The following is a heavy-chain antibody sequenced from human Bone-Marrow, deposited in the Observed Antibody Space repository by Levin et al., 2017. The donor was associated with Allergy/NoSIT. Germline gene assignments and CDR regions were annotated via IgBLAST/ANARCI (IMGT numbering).Heavy chain of an antibody. CDR1: GFTFSSYW. Sequence: QSGGSLRLSCAASGFTFSSYWMSWVRQAPGKGLEWVANIKQDGSEKYYVDSVKGRFTISRDNAKNSLYLQMNSLRAEDTAVYYCARGMYYYDSSGFDYWGQGTLVTVSS. D-gene: IGHD3-22*01. V-gene: IGHV3-7*01. J-gene: IGHJ4*02. CDR3: ARGMYYYDSSGFDY. CDR2: IKQDGSEK.